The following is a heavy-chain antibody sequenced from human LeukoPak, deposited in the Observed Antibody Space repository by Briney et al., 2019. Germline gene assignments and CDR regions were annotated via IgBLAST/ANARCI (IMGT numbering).Heavy chain of an antibody. Sequence: GGSLRLSCAAAGLRFSDYYVSWIRQAPGKGLQWVSYISSGGDIMHYADSVKGRFTISRDNSKNTLYLQLNTLRAEDTAVYYCAKSTSSGSYYDPFDYWGQGALVTVSS. J-gene: IGHJ4*02. D-gene: IGHD1-26*01. CDR3: AKSTSSGSYYDPFDY. V-gene: IGHV3-11*01. CDR1: GLRFSDYY. CDR2: ISSGGDIM.